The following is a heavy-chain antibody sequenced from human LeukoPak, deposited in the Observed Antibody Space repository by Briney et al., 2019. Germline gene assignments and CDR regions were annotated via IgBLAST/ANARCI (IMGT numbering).Heavy chain of an antibody. D-gene: IGHD3-3*01. V-gene: IGHV3-30*02. Sequence: GGSLRLSCAASGFTFSSYGMHWVRQAPGKGLEWVAFIRYDGSNKYYADSVKGRFTISRDNSKNTLYLQMNSLRAEDTAVYYCAKGVGIRFLEWFPEIGRDYSDYWGQGTLVTVSS. CDR2: IRYDGSNK. CDR1: GFTFSSYG. CDR3: AKGVGIRFLEWFPEIGRDYSDY. J-gene: IGHJ4*02.